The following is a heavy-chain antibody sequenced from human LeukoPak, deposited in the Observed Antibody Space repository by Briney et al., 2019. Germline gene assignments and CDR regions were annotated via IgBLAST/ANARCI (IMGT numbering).Heavy chain of an antibody. CDR2: IYSSGNT. CDR3: ARTGDQSYSGYINP. CDR1: GGSISNYF. D-gene: IGHD5-12*01. V-gene: IGHV4-4*07. J-gene: IGHJ5*02. Sequence: PSETLSLTCTASGGSISNYFWSWIRQPAGKGLEWLGRIYSSGNTNYNPSLKSRVTMSVDTSKNQFSLKLSSVTAADTAVYYCARTGDQSYSGYINPWGQGTLVTVSS.